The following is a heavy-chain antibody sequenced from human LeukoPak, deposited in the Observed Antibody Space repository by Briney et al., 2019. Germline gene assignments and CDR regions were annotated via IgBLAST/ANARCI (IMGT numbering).Heavy chain of an antibody. CDR2: IRYDGSDK. D-gene: IGHD3-22*01. J-gene: IGHJ5*02. CDR3: AKDFTYYYDNTNYH. Sequence: GGSLRLSCAASGFTFSSYGMHWVRQAPGKGLEWVSFIRYDGSDKYYADSVKGRFTVSRDNSKNTLSLQMNSLRAEDSAVYYCAKDFTYYYDNTNYHWGQGTLVTVSS. V-gene: IGHV3-30*02. CDR1: GFTFSSYG.